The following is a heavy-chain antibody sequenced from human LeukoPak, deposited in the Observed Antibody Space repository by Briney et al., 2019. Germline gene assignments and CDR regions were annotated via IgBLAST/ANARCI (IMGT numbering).Heavy chain of an antibody. CDR3: ARKRRVGDSSGYSDY. CDR1: GLTLSSYS. D-gene: IGHD3-22*01. Sequence: RGSLRLSCAASGLTLSSYSMNWVRQAPGKGLEWVPSISSSSSYIYYADSVKGRFTISRENAKNSLYLQMNSLRAEDTAVYYCARKRRVGDSSGYSDYWGQGTLVTVSS. J-gene: IGHJ4*02. CDR2: ISSSSSYI. V-gene: IGHV3-21*01.